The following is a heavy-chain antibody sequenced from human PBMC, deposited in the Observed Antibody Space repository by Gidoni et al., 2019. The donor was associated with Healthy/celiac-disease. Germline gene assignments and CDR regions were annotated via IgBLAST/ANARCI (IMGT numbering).Heavy chain of an antibody. V-gene: IGHV4-34*01. Sequence: QVQLQQWGAGLLKPSETLSLTCAVYGGSFSGYYWSWIRQPPGKGLEWIGEINHSGSTNYNPSLKSRVTISVDTSKNQFSLKLSSVTAADTAVYYCARGRSGYYRHTNWFDPWGQGTLVTVSS. D-gene: IGHD3-3*01. CDR3: ARGRSGYYRHTNWFDP. CDR2: INHSGST. CDR1: GGSFSGYY. J-gene: IGHJ5*02.